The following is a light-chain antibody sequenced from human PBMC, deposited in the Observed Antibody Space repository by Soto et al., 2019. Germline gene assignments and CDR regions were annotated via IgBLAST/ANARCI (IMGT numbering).Light chain of an antibody. V-gene: IGKV2-30*01. CDR1: QSLVSSDGLTY. CDR3: MQGSHWDT. J-gene: IGKJ2*01. CDR2: KVS. Sequence: VVLTQSPLSLPVTLVQTASISCRSSQSLVSSDGLTYFNWFHQRPGQSSRRLIYKVSKRDSGVPGRFTGSGSCIDFTLTISRVEAEDVGIYDCMQGSHWDTFGQGTKMEIK.